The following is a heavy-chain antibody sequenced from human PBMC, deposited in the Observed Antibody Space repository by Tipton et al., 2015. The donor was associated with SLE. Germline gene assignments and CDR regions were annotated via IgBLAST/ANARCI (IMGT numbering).Heavy chain of an antibody. CDR3: VRERKYVVRFRELVAPDL. CDR2: INHTGGT. V-gene: IGHV4-39*02. CDR1: GGSISSKNYY. J-gene: IGHJ3*01. D-gene: IGHD1-26*01. Sequence: TLSLTCTVSGGSISSKNYYWGWIRQTPGEGLEWIGEINHTGGTNYNPSLESRVTMSVDTSKNQFSLKLSSVTAADTAMYYCVRERKYVVRFRELVAPDLWGQGTAITVSS.